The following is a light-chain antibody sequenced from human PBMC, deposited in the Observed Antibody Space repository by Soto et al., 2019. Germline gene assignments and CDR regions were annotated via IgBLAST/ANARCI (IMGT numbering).Light chain of an antibody. J-gene: IGLJ1*01. V-gene: IGLV2-14*01. CDR2: EVS. CDR1: TSDVGGYNY. CDR3: LSKTSSISYV. Sequence: QSVLTQPASVSGSPGQSITISCTGTTSDVGGYNYVSWYQQHPGKVPKLLIHEVSNRPSGDSNRFSGSKPGNTASLTISGLQAEDEADYYCLSKTSSISYVFGTGTKVTVL.